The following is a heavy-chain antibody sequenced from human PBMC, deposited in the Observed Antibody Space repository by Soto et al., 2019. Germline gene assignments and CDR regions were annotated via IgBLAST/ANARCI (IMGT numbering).Heavy chain of an antibody. J-gene: IGHJ3*02. D-gene: IGHD6-19*01. CDR1: GFTVSSNY. V-gene: IGHV3-53*01. Sequence: EVQLVESGGGLIQPGGSLRLSCAASGFTVSSNYMSWVRQAPGKGLEWVSVIYSGGSTYYADSVKGRFTISRDNSKNTVYLQMNSLRAEDTAVYYCARVRGQWNDAFDIWGQGTMVTVSS. CDR2: IYSGGST. CDR3: ARVRGQWNDAFDI.